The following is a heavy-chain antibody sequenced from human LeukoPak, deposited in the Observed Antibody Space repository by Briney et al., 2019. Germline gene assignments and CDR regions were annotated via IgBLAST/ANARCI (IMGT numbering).Heavy chain of an antibody. V-gene: IGHV4-59*12. J-gene: IGHJ4*02. CDR1: IGSISSYY. CDR3: ARGSPWAAATVDY. CDR2: ISNSGST. Sequence: ASETLSLTCSVCIGSISSYYWRCIRQPPGKGLEGSGYISNSGSTNYKPSLKSRVTISVDASKNQLSLKLTSVKSEDTAVYYCARGSPWAAATVDYWGQGTLVTVSS. D-gene: IGHD1-26*01.